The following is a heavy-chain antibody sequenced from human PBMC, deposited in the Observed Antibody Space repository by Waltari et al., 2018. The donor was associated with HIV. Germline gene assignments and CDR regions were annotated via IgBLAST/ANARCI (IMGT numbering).Heavy chain of an antibody. CDR2: IEGDGSTT. CDR3: ARDLYYGADY. J-gene: IGHJ4*02. CDR1: GFTFSKYW. Sequence: EVQLVESGGGLVQPGGSLRLSCAASGFTFSKYWMHWIRQAPGKGLEWVARIEGDGSTTDYVDSVKGRFTISRDNAKNTLYLQMNYLSAEDTAVYFCARDLYYGADYWGQGTLVTVSS. V-gene: IGHV3-74*01. D-gene: IGHD3-10*01.